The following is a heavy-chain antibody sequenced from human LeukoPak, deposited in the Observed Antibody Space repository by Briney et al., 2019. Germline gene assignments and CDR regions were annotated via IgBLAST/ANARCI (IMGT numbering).Heavy chain of an antibody. Sequence: ASVKVSCKASGHTFTGYYMHWVRQAPGQGLEWMGWISPNTGGTNYAQKFQGRVTMTRDTSISTAYMELSRLRSDDTAVYYCARAVDNWNYYFDYWGQGTLVTVSS. CDR3: ARAVDNWNYYFDY. CDR1: GHTFTGYY. J-gene: IGHJ4*02. D-gene: IGHD1-7*01. CDR2: ISPNTGGT. V-gene: IGHV1-2*02.